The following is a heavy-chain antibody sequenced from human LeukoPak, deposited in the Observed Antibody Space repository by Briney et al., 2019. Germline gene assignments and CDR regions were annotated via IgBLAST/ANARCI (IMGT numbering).Heavy chain of an antibody. D-gene: IGHD3-16*02. CDR2: IYVTGN. CDR3: ARHIGGGIEDMDV. Sequence: SETLPLTCTVSGGSIGTYYWSWARQSPGKGLEWIGYIYVTGNRYNPYLQSRVTISVDTSRNQFFLKMSSVTAADTAVYYCARHIGGGIEDMDVWGKGTKVTVSS. CDR1: GGSIGTYY. J-gene: IGHJ6*03. V-gene: IGHV4-59*08.